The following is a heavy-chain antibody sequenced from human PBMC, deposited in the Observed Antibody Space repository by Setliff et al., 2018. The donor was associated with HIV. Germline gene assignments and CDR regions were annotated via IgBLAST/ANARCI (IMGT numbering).Heavy chain of an antibody. J-gene: IGHJ4*02. Sequence: ASVKVSRKASGYTFTSYAMHWVRQAPGQRLEWMGWINAGNGNTKYSQKFQGRVTITRDTSASTAYMEMSSLRSEDTAVYYCANGGSGGQFDYWGQGTLVTVSS. CDR1: GYTFTSYA. V-gene: IGHV1-3*01. D-gene: IGHD3-16*01. CDR3: ANGGSGGQFDY. CDR2: INAGNGNT.